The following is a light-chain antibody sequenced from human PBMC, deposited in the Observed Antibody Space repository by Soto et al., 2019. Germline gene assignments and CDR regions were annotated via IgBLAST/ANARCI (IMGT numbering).Light chain of an antibody. Sequence: EIVLTQSPGTLSLSPGERATLSCRASQSVSSSYLAWYQQKPGQAPRLLIYGASSRATGIPDRFSGSGSGTDFTLTISRLEPDDFAVYYCQRYGSSFTFGPETKVHIK. CDR1: QSVSSSY. CDR2: GAS. CDR3: QRYGSSFT. J-gene: IGKJ3*01. V-gene: IGKV3-20*01.